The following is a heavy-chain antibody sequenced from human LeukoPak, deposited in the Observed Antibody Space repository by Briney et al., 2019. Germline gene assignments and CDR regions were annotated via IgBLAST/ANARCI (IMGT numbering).Heavy chain of an antibody. V-gene: IGHV6-1*01. CDR2: TYYRSKWYN. Sequence: SQTLSLTCAISGDSVSSDTAAWNWVRQSPSRGLEWLGRTYYRSKWYNDYAVSVISRVTINPDTSKNQFSLQLNSVTPEDTAVYYCARGGLWTFDVWGQGTMVTVPS. CDR3: ARGGLWTFDV. CDR1: GDSVSSDTAA. D-gene: IGHD1-1*01. J-gene: IGHJ3*01.